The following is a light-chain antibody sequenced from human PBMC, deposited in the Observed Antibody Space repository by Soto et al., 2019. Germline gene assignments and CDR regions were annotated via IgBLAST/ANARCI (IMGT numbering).Light chain of an antibody. J-gene: IGKJ1*01. Sequence: ERVLTQSPGTVSLSPGERASLSCGASQSVSSRYLAWYQQKPAQAPRLLIYGASTRATGVPARFSGSGSGTEFTLTISSLQSEDFATYYCQQYDSVLGTFGPGTKVDIK. CDR1: QSVSSRY. CDR2: GAS. V-gene: IGKV3-20*01. CDR3: QQYDSVLGT.